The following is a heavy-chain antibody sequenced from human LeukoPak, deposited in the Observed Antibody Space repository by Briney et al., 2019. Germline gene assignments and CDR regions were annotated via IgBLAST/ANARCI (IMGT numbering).Heavy chain of an antibody. V-gene: IGHV3-7*03. J-gene: IGHJ6*02. CDR1: GFTFSSYW. CDR2: IKQDGSEK. Sequence: GGSLKLFCAPSGFTFSSYWMNWVRQAPGKGLEWVASIKQDGSEKYYVDSVKGRFTISRDNAKNSLYLQMNSLRAEDTAVYYCARGNYHAMDVWGQGTTVTVSS. CDR3: ARGNYHAMDV.